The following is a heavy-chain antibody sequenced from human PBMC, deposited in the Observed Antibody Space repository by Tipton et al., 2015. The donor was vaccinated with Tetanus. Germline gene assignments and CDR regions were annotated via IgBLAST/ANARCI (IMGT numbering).Heavy chain of an antibody. CDR1: GFTFSSYA. Sequence: SLRLSCAASGFTFSSYAMHWVRQAPGKGLEWVGLIRSKAHGGTTEYAASVKGRFTISRDDSKSIAYLQMNSLKTEDTAVYYCTREIVVVPAAILGGRDLYYYGMDVWGQGTTVTVSS. D-gene: IGHD2-2*02. CDR2: IRSKAHGGTT. CDR3: TREIVVVPAAILGGRDLYYYGMDV. J-gene: IGHJ6*02. V-gene: IGHV3-49*04.